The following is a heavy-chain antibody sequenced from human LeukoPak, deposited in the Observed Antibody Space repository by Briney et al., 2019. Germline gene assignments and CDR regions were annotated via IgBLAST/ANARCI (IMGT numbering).Heavy chain of an antibody. Sequence: ASVKVSCKASGYTFTSNYIHWVRQAPGQGLEWMGMIYPRDGSTSYAQKFQGRVTVTRDTSTSTVHMELSGLRSEDTAVYYCARDQEGFGYWAREPWSPSPQ. V-gene: IGHV1-46*01. J-gene: IGHJ4*02. CDR3: ARDQEGFGY. CDR1: GYTFTSNY. CDR2: IYPRDGST.